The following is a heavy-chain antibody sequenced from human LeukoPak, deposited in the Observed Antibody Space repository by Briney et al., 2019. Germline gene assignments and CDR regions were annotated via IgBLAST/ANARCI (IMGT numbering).Heavy chain of an antibody. CDR2: ISAYNGNT. CDR1: GYTFTNYG. V-gene: IGHV1-18*01. Sequence: ASVKVSCKASGYTFTNYGISWVRQAPGQGLEWMGWISAYNGNTNYAQKLQGRVTMTTDTSTSTAYMELRSLRSDDTAVYYCAREDSYYYYMDVWGKGTTVTVSS. J-gene: IGHJ6*03. CDR3: AREDSYYYYMDV. D-gene: IGHD3-22*01.